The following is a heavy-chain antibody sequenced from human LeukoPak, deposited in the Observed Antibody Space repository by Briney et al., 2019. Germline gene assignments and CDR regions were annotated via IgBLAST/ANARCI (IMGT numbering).Heavy chain of an antibody. Sequence: ASVKVSCKASGYTFTSYGISWVRQAPGQGLEWMGWISAYNGNTNYAQKLQGRVTMTTDTSTSTAYMELRSLRSDDTAVYYCARDSYDEVPDDYGDYVSWFDPWGQGTLVTVSS. CDR1: GYTFTSYG. CDR2: ISAYNGNT. CDR3: ARDSYDEVPDDYGDYVSWFDP. V-gene: IGHV1-18*01. D-gene: IGHD4-17*01. J-gene: IGHJ5*02.